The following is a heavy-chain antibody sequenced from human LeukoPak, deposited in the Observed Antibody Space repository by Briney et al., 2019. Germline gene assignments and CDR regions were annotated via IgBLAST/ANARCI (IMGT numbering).Heavy chain of an antibody. J-gene: IGHJ4*02. CDR3: ARGTTRYTTTYYFDY. V-gene: IGHV4-59*01. CDR2: IYYSGDT. D-gene: IGHD2-2*02. CDR1: GTSISNYY. Sequence: SETPSLTCTVSGTSISNYYWSWIRQPPGKGLEWIGYIYYSGDTNYNPSLKSRVTMSVDTSKNQFSLKLSSLTAADTAVFYCARGTTRYTTTYYFDYWGQGTLVTVSS.